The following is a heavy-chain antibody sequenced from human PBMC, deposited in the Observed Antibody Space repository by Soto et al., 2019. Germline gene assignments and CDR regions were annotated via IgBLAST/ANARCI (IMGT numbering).Heavy chain of an antibody. V-gene: IGHV3-23*01. D-gene: IGHD3-10*01. CDR3: AKSRNYYGSGSYFRYYYYGMDV. Sequence: PWWSLRLSCAASGFTFSSYAMSWVRQAPGKGLEWVSAISGSGGSTYYADSVKGRFTISRDNSKNTLYLQMNSLRAEDTAVYYCAKSRNYYGSGSYFRYYYYGMDVWGQGTTVTVSS. J-gene: IGHJ6*02. CDR1: GFTFSSYA. CDR2: ISGSGGST.